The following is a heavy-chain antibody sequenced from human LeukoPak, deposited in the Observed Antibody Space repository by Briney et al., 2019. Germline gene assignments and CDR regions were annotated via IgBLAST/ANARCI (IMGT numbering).Heavy chain of an antibody. Sequence: GASVKVSCKVSGYTLTEFSMHWVRQAPGKGLEWMGGFDPEDGETIYAQKFQGRVTMTEDTSTDTAYMELSSLRSEDTAVYYCATVSELGGYYYGMDVWGQGTTVTVSS. V-gene: IGHV1-24*01. D-gene: IGHD7-27*01. J-gene: IGHJ6*02. CDR2: FDPEDGET. CDR3: ATVSELGGYYYGMDV. CDR1: GYTLTEFS.